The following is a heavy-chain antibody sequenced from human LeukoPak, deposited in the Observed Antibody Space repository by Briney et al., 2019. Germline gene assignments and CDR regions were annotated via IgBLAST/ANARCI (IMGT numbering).Heavy chain of an antibody. CDR1: GGSISSGGYY. Sequence: SETLSLTCTVSGGSISSGGYYWSWIRQHPGKGLEWIGYIYYSGSAYYNPSLKSRVTISVDTSKNQFSLKLSSVTAADTAVYYCARSSLGSSPHAFDIWGQGTMVTVSS. D-gene: IGHD1-26*01. J-gene: IGHJ3*02. CDR2: IYYSGSA. CDR3: ARSSLGSSPHAFDI. V-gene: IGHV4-31*03.